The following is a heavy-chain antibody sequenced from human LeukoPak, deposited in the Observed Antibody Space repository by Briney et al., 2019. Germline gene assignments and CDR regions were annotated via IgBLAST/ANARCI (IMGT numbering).Heavy chain of an antibody. CDR3: ARDSFPRGYSYGYSQLAPHFFDY. D-gene: IGHD5-18*01. CDR1: GYRFTSYF. CDR2: INPSGGST. J-gene: IGHJ4*02. V-gene: IGHV1-46*01. Sequence: GASVKVSCKSSGYRFTSYFMHWVRQAPGQGLEWMGIINPSGGSTSNAQKFQGRVTMTRDTSTSTVYMELSSLRSEDTAVYYCARDSFPRGYSYGYSQLAPHFFDYWGQGTLVTVSS.